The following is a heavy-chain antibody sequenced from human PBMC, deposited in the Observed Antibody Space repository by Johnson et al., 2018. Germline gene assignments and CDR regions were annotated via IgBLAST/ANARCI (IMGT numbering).Heavy chain of an antibody. V-gene: IGHV4-59*01. CDR3: ASGGMVGEYYGMDV. Sequence: QVQLQESGPGLMKPSETLSLTCTVSGGSISRYYWTWVRQPPGKGLEWVGHIYYTGDTSYNPSLKSRVTISVANSKNQFSLKLNSLTSADTAVYYCASGGMVGEYYGMDVWGQGTTVTVSS. D-gene: IGHD1-26*01. CDR1: GGSISRYY. CDR2: IYYTGDT. J-gene: IGHJ6*02.